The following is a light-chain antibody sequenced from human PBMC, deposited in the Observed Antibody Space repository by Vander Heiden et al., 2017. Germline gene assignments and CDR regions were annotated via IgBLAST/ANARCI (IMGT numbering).Light chain of an antibody. V-gene: IGKV3-11*01. CDR1: QSVSSY. Sequence: ILLTQPPATLSLSPGDRATLSCRASQSVSSYLAWYQQKPGKAPRLLIYDASNRESGIPARFSGSGSGTDFTLTISSLEPEDFAVYYCQQRSNWRYTFGQGTKLEIK. CDR3: QQRSNWRYT. J-gene: IGKJ2*01. CDR2: DAS.